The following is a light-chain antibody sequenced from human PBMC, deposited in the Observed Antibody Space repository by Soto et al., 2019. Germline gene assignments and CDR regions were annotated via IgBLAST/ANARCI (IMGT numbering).Light chain of an antibody. J-gene: IGKJ1*01. Sequence: DIQMTQSPSSLSASVGDSVTISCRASQSISRDLTWYQQKPGKAPSLLIFGASTLQPGVTPRFSGSGSGTDFTLIINNLQPEDSATYFCQQTYSPPWTFGRGTKVEIK. CDR3: QQTYSPPWT. V-gene: IGKV1-39*01. CDR2: GAS. CDR1: QSISRD.